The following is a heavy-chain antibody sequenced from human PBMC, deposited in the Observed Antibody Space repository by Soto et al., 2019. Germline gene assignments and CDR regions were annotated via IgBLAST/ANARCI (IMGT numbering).Heavy chain of an antibody. Sequence: GGSLRLSCSVSGFTFSNYGMHWVRQAPGKGLEWVALISYDVNNKYYADSVKGRFTISRDNSKNTLFLQMNGLRAEDTAVYYCSKGGSKAGMDVWGQGTTVTVSS. CDR3: SKGGSKAGMDV. V-gene: IGHV3-30*18. D-gene: IGHD1-26*01. CDR1: GFTFSNYG. CDR2: ISYDVNNK. J-gene: IGHJ6*02.